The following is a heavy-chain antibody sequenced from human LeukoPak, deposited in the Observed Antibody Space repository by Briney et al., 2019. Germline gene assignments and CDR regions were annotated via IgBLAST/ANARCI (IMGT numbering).Heavy chain of an antibody. V-gene: IGHV4-39*01. Sequence: SETLSLTCTVSGGSISSSSYYWGWIRQPPGKGLEWIGSIYYSGSTYYNPSLKRRVTISVDTSKNQFSLSLSSVTAADTAVYYCAGRRVTIFRVVTYYFDSWGQGTLVTVSS. CDR3: AGRRVTIFRVVTYYFDS. CDR1: GGSISSSSYY. J-gene: IGHJ4*02. CDR2: IYYSGST. D-gene: IGHD3-3*01.